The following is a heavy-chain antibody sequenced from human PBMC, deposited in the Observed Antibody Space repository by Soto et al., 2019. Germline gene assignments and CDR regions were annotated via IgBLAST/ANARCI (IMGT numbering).Heavy chain of an antibody. J-gene: IGHJ4*02. CDR2: IWYDGSNK. D-gene: IGHD3-9*01. CDR3: ARADDILTGDLIY. Sequence: QVQLVESGGGVVQPGRSLRLSCAASGFTFSSYGMHWVRQAPGKGLEWVSVIWYDGSNKYYADSVKGRFTISRDNSKNTLYLQMNSLRSEDTAVYYCARADDILTGDLIYWGQRTLVTVSS. V-gene: IGHV3-33*01. CDR1: GFTFSSYG.